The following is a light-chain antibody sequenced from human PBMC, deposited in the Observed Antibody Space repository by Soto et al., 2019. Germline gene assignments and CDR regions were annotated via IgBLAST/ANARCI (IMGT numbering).Light chain of an antibody. CDR1: QGISSY. CDR2: AAS. V-gene: IGKV1-8*01. CDR3: QQYYSYPMT. Sequence: IHMTQSPSSVSASVVDRVTITCRASQGISSYLAWYQQKPGKAPKLLIYAASTLQSGVPSRFSGSGSGTDFTLTISCLQSEDFATYYCQQYYSYPMTFGQGTKVDIK. J-gene: IGKJ1*01.